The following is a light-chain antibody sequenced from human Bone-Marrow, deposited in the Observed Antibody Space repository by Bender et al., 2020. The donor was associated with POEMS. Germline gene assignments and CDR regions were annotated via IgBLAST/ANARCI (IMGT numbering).Light chain of an antibody. Sequence: QSALTQPASVSGSPGQSITISCSGTSSDVGTYDLVSWYQHHPGKAPKLIIFEVYKRPSGVSDRFSGSKSGNTASLTISGLQPEDEADYYCCSFAATRTFVFGTGTKVTVL. CDR1: SSDVGTYDL. CDR2: EVY. J-gene: IGLJ1*01. CDR3: CSFAATRTFV. V-gene: IGLV2-23*02.